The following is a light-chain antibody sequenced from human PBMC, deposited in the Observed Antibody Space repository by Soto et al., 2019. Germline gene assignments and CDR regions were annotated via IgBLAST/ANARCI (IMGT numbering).Light chain of an antibody. CDR3: HQGFT. V-gene: IGKV1-9*01. CDR1: QGISSY. CDR2: AAS. J-gene: IGKJ3*01. Sequence: IQLTQSPSSLSASVGDRVTITCRASQGISSYLAWYQQKPGKAPKLLIYAASTLQSGGPSRFSGSGAGTDFTLAIRSLQPDDFASYCGHQGFTFGPGVKVDIK.